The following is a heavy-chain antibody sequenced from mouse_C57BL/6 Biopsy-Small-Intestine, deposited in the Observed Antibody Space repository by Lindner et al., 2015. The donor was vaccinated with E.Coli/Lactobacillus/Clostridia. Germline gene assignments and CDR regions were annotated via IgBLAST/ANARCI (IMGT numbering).Heavy chain of an antibody. J-gene: IGHJ4*01. Sequence: VQLQESGSDLVKPGASVKISCKASGYAFGSYWMNWVKQRPGKGLEWIGQIYPGDGDTNYNGKFKGKATLTADTSSRTDYLQLKCLTSEDSAVYYCVYGNFFWGQGTSVTVSS. CDR1: GYAFGSYW. CDR3: VYGNFF. CDR2: IYPGDGDT. D-gene: IGHD2-10*02. V-gene: IGHV1-80*01.